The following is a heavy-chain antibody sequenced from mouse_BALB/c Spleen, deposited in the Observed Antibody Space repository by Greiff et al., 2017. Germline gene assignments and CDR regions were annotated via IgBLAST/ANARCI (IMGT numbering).Heavy chain of an antibody. CDR1: GFTFSSFG. J-gene: IGHJ4*01. CDR3: ARSGWGAMDY. Sequence: DVQLVESGGGLVQPGGSRKLSCAASGFTFSSFGMHWVRQAPEKGLEWVAYISSGSSTIYYADTVKGRFTISRDNPKNTLFLQMTSLRSEDTAMYYCARSGWGAMDYWGQGTSVTVSS. CDR2: ISSGSSTI. V-gene: IGHV5-17*02. D-gene: IGHD3-1*01.